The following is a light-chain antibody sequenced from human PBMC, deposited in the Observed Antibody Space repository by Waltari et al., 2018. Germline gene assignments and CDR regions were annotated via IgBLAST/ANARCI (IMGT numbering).Light chain of an antibody. J-gene: IGKJ2*01. CDR2: LGS. CDR1: QSLLHSSGYNY. CDR3: HQYNNGPPYN. V-gene: IGKV2-28*01. Sequence: DIVMTQSPLSLPVTPGEPASIFCRSSQSLLHSSGYNYLDWYLQKPGQSPQLLIYLGSNRASGVPDRFSGSGSGTDFMLKISRVEAEDVGVYYCHQYNNGPPYNFGQGTKLEI.